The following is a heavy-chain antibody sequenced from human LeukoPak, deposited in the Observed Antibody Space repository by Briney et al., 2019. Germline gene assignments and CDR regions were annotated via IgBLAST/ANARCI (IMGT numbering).Heavy chain of an antibody. CDR2: IYYSGST. V-gene: IGHV4-61*05. D-gene: IGHD6-19*01. J-gene: IGHJ4*02. CDR3: ARRMGGSGWTFDY. CDR1: GGSISSSSYY. Sequence: SETLSLTCTVSGGSISSSSYYWSWIRQPPGKRLEWIGYIYYSGSTNYNPSLKSRVTISVDTSKNQFSLKLSSVTAADTAVYYCARRMGGSGWTFDYWGQGTLVTVSS.